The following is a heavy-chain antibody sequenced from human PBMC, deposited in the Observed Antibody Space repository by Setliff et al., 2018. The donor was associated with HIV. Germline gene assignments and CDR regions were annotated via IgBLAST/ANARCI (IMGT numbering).Heavy chain of an antibody. CDR1: GFTFSDYY. J-gene: IGHJ4*02. Sequence: GGSLRLSCAASGFTFSDYYMDWVRQAPGKGLEWVGRTRNKANTYTTKYAASVKGRFTISRDDSKNSLYLQMNSLKTEDTAVYFCARGESFYDSSGNYFDYWGQGTLVTAPQ. V-gene: IGHV3-72*01. D-gene: IGHD3-22*01. CDR2: TRNKANTYTT. CDR3: ARGESFYDSSGNYFDY.